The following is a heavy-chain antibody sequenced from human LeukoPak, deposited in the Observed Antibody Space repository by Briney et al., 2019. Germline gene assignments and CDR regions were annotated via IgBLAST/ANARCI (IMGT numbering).Heavy chain of an antibody. D-gene: IGHD4-17*01. V-gene: IGHV3-7*05. CDR2: IKQDGREK. Sequence: PGGSLRLSCSASGFIFSNYWMSWVRQAPGKGLEWVANIKQDGREKYYVDSVKGRFTISRDNAKNSLSLQMNSLRAEDTAVYYCARDKSYGDFEDFWGQGTLVTVSS. J-gene: IGHJ4*02. CDR3: ARDKSYGDFEDF. CDR1: GFIFSNYW.